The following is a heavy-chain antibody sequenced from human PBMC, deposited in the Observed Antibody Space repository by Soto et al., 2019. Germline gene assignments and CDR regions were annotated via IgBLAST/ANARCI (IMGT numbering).Heavy chain of an antibody. V-gene: IGHV1-46*01. J-gene: IGHJ6*02. CDR3: ARDGLVVVAATNYYYGMDV. Sequence: ASVKVSCKASGYTFASYYMHWVRQAPGQGPEWMGIINPSGGSTSYAQKFQGRVTMTRDTSTSTVYMELSSLRSEDTAVYYCARDGLVVVAATNYYYGMDVWGQGTTVTVSS. CDR2: INPSGGST. D-gene: IGHD2-15*01. CDR1: GYTFASYY.